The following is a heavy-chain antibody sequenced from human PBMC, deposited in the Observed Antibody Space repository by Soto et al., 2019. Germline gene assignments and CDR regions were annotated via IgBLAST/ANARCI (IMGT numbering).Heavy chain of an antibody. Sequence: PGGSLRPSCAASGFPFRDFAMAWVHQAPGKGLEWVSIISNSGSSTYHGDSVKGRFTTSGDNSKCTLSKHMRGVSIDDTAVYLCARSDLLWDSFDLWGQGT. J-gene: IGHJ4*02. CDR3: ARSDLLWDSFDL. CDR2: ISNSGSST. V-gene: IGHV3-23*05. CDR1: GFPFRDFA. D-gene: IGHD2-2*01.